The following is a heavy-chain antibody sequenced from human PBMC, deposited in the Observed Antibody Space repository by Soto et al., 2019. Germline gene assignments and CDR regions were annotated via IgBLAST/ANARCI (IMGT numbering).Heavy chain of an antibody. V-gene: IGHV4-30-2*05. J-gene: IGHJ5*02. CDR1: GGSISRGGYS. CDR3: ARERPDGTRLDP. CDR2: IYHSGST. D-gene: IGHD2-2*01. Sequence: PSETLSLTCAVSGGSISRGGYSWSWIRQPPGKGLEWIGCIYHSGSTYYNPSLKSRVTISVDTSKNQFSLKLSSVTAADTAVYYCARERPDGTRLDPWGQGTLVTVSS.